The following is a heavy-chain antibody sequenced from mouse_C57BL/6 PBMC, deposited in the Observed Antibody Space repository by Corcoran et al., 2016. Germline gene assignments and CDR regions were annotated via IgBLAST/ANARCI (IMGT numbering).Heavy chain of an antibody. V-gene: IGHV1-84*01. J-gene: IGHJ4*01. CDR3: ARQQIYYGNPYAMDY. CDR2: IYPGSGNT. D-gene: IGHD2-1*01. CDR1: GYTFTDYY. Sequence: QIQLQLSGPELVKPGASVKISCKASGYTFTDYYINWVKQRPGQGLEWIGWIYPGSGNTKYNEKFKGKATLTVDTSSSTAYMQLSSLTSEDSAVDFCARQQIYYGNPYAMDYWGQGTAVTVSS.